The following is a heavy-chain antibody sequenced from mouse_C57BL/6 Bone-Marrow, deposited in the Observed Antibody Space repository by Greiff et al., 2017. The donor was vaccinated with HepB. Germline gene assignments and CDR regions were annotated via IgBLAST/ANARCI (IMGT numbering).Heavy chain of an antibody. Sequence: EVQLQQSGAELVRPGASVKLSCTASGFNIKDDYMHWVKQRPEQGLEWIGWIDPENGDTEYASKVQGKATITADTSSNTAYLQLSSLTSEDTAVYYCTTDGYYGYYYAMDYWGQGTSVTVSS. CDR2: IDPENGDT. V-gene: IGHV14-4*01. CDR1: GFNIKDDY. D-gene: IGHD2-3*01. CDR3: TTDGYYGYYYAMDY. J-gene: IGHJ4*01.